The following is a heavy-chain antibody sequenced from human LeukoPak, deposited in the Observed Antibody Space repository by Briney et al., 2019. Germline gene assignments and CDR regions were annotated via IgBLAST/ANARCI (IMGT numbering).Heavy chain of an antibody. V-gene: IGHV4-34*01. CDR3: ARGLWWPTRWSDP. D-gene: IGHD2-15*01. Sequence: SETLSLTCAVYGGSFSGYYWSWIRQPPGKGLEWIGEINHSGSTNYNPSLKSRVTISVDTSKNQFSLKLSSVTAADTAVYYCARGLWWPTRWSDPWGQGTLVTVSS. CDR2: INHSGST. J-gene: IGHJ5*02. CDR1: GGSFSGYY.